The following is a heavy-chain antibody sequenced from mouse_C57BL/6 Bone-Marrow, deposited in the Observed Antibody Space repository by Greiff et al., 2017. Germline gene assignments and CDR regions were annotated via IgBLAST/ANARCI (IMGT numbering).Heavy chain of an antibody. CDR2: IHPNSGST. V-gene: IGHV1-64*01. CDR3: ARGPYYYGSSWYFDV. J-gene: IGHJ1*03. D-gene: IGHD1-1*01. CDR1: GYTFTSYW. Sequence: QVQLQQPGAELVKPGASVKLSCKASGYTFTSYWMHWVKQRPGQGLEWIGMIHPNSGSTNYNEKFKSKATLTVDKSSSTAYMQLSSLTSEDSAVYYCARGPYYYGSSWYFDVWGTGTTVTVSS.